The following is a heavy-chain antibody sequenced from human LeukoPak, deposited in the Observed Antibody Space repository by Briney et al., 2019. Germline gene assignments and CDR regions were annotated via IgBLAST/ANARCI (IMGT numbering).Heavy chain of an antibody. D-gene: IGHD3-10*01. CDR1: GFTFSSYG. Sequence: GGSLRLSCAASGFTFSSYGMHWVRQAPGKGLEWVAVISYDGSNKYYADSVKGRFTISRDNSKNTLYLQLNSLRAGDTAVYYCAKDRGVHGGLDYWGQGTLVTVSS. V-gene: IGHV3-30*18. J-gene: IGHJ4*02. CDR3: AKDRGVHGGLDY. CDR2: ISYDGSNK.